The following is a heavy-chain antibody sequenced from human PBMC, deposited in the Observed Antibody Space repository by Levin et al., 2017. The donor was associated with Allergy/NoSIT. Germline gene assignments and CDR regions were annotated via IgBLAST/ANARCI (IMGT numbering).Heavy chain of an antibody. V-gene: IGHV3-30-3*01. D-gene: IGHD3-16*01. J-gene: IGHJ4*02. CDR2: ISYDGSNK. CDR3: ARETTDYDDYVWGVGDY. CDR1: GFTFSSYA. Sequence: GGSLRLSCAASGFTFSSYAMHWVRQAPGKGLEWVAVISYDGSNKYYADSVKGRFTISRDNSKNTLYLQMNSLRAEDTAVYYCARETTDYDDYVWGVGDYWGQGTLVTVSS.